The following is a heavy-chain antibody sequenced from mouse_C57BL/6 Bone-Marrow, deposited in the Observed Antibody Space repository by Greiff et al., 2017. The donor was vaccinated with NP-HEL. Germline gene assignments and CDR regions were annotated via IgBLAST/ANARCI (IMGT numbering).Heavy chain of an antibody. V-gene: IGHV1-4*01. J-gene: IGHJ2*01. Sequence: VKVVESGAELARPGASVKMSCKASGYTFTSYTMHWVKQRPGQGLEWIGYINPSSGYTKYNQKFKDKATLTADKSSSTAYMQLSSLTSEDSAVYYCARESDSSGYGFDYWGQGTTLTVSS. CDR1: GYTFTSYT. CDR2: INPSSGYT. D-gene: IGHD3-2*02. CDR3: ARESDSSGYGFDY.